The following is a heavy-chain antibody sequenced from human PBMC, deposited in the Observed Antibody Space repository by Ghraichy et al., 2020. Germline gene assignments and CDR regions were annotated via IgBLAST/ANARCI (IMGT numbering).Heavy chain of an antibody. D-gene: IGHD5-24*01. J-gene: IGHJ4*02. CDR1: GFTFSNYW. V-gene: IGHV3-74*01. CDR3: AKVTGYNWFDY. CDR2: INGGGTST. Sequence: GESLNNSCAASGFTFSNYWMHWVRQAPGKGLVWVSRINGGGTSTNYADSVKGRFTISRDNAKNTLYLQMNSLRAEDTAVYYCAKVTGYNWFDYWGQGTLVIVSS.